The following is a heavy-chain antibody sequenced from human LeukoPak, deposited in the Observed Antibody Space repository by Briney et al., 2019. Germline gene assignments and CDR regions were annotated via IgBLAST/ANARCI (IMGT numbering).Heavy chain of an antibody. CDR3: ARGYCSGGSCYHFES. CDR1: GYRFSSYD. V-gene: IGHV1-2*02. Sequence: ASVKVSCKTSGYRFSSYDMHWVRQAPGQGLEWMGWVNSNTGGTHYAQKFEGRVTMTTDTSTSTAYMELSRLKFDDTAVYYCARGYCSGGSCYHFESWGQGTLVTVSS. CDR2: VNSNTGGT. J-gene: IGHJ4*02. D-gene: IGHD2-15*01.